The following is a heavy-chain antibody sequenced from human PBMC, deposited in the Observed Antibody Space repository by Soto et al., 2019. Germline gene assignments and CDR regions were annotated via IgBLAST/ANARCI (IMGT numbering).Heavy chain of an antibody. CDR3: AGIQNNWLDP. CDR2: IKQDGSEV. V-gene: IGHV3-7*01. CDR1: GFTFTSSW. Sequence: EVQLVESWGGLVQPGGSLRLTCTASGFTFTSSWMAWVRQAPGKGLEWVGNIKQDGSEVYYLDSVRGRFTISRDSAWKSLYLQVNSLRAEDTAVYYCAGIQNNWLDPWGQGTLVAVSS. J-gene: IGHJ5*02.